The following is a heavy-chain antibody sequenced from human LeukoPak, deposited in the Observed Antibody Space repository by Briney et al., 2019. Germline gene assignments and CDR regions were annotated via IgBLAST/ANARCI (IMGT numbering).Heavy chain of an antibody. V-gene: IGHV3-7*03. D-gene: IGHD6-19*01. J-gene: IGHJ1*01. CDR1: GFTFSTYW. CDR2: IKQDGTEK. CDR3: AREALYSSGRLQGYFQH. Sequence: PGGSLRLSCAASGFTFSTYWMSWVRQAPGKGLEWVANIKQDGTEKYYVDSVKGRFTISRDNAKNSLYLQMNSLRAEDTAVYYCAREALYSSGRLQGYFQHWGQGTLVTVSS.